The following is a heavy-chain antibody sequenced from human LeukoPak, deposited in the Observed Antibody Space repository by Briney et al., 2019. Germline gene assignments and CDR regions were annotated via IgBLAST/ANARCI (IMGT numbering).Heavy chain of an antibody. CDR1: GGSINSYY. CDR3: ARLSLAVVQADTKVESYYYMDV. CDR2: IYTSGST. J-gene: IGHJ6*03. D-gene: IGHD2-2*01. Sequence: SETLSLTCTVSGGSINSYYWSWIRQPAGKGLEWIGRIYTSGSTNYNPSLKSRVTMSVDTSKNQFFMRLNSLTAADTAAYYCARLSLAVVQADTKVESYYYMDVWGKGTTVTVSS. V-gene: IGHV4-4*07.